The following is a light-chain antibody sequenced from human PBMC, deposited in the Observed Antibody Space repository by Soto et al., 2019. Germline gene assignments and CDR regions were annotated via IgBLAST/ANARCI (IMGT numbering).Light chain of an antibody. CDR1: QSVDTC. J-gene: IGKJ1*01. CDR3: QQFYRYPWT. V-gene: IGKV1-5*03. Sequence: DIQMTQSPSALSASVGDTVTITCRASQSVDTCLAWYQQKPGKAPHLLIYKASRLETGVPSRFSGSGSVTDYTLTITGLQPDDFATYYCQQFYRYPWTFSQGTKVEI. CDR2: KAS.